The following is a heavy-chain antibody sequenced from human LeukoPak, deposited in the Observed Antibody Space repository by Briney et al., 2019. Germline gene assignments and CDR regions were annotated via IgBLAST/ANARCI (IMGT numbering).Heavy chain of an antibody. Sequence: SETLSLTCTVSGGSISSYYLSWIRQPPGKGLEWIGSMYNSGSTNFNPSLRSRVTISVDTSKNQFSQKLSSVTAADTAVYYCAKGTTISAFDIWGQGTTVTVSS. CDR1: GGSISSYY. V-gene: IGHV4-59*01. CDR3: AKGTTISAFDI. CDR2: MYNSGST. J-gene: IGHJ3*02. D-gene: IGHD3-9*01.